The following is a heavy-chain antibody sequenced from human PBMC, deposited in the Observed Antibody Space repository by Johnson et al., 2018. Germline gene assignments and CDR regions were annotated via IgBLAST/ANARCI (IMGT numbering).Heavy chain of an antibody. CDR3: ARVPNGVEYCSGGICYVAFDI. Sequence: QVQLVESGGALVQPGGSLRLSCVASGFRISDYYMAWIRQAPGKGLEWISYISSSATTIDYADSVTGRFTISRDDAKNSMHLQMNNLRAQDTAVYFCARVPNGVEYCSGGICYVAFDIWGQGTVVTVSS. CDR1: GFRISDYY. CDR2: ISSSATTI. J-gene: IGHJ3*02. V-gene: IGHV3-11*01. D-gene: IGHD2-15*01.